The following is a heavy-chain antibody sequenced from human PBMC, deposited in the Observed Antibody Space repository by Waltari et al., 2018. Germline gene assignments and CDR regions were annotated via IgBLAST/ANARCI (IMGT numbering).Heavy chain of an antibody. CDR2: IYYSGST. CDR1: GGSISSYY. Sequence: QVQLQESGPGLVKPSETLSLTCTVPGGSISSYYWSWIRKPPGKGLEWIGYIYYSGSTNYNPSLKSRVTISVDTSKNQFSLKLSSVTAADTAVYYCARESHYHLEWLSVDAFDIWGQGTMVTVSS. V-gene: IGHV4-59*01. D-gene: IGHD3-3*01. CDR3: ARESHYHLEWLSVDAFDI. J-gene: IGHJ3*02.